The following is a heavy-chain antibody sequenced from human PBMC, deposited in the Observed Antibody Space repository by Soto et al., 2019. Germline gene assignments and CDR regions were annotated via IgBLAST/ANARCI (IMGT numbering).Heavy chain of an antibody. Sequence: QVQLVQSGAEVKKPGASVKVSCKASGYTFTSYYMHWVRQAPGQGLEWMGIINPSGGSTSYAQKCLGGVTMTRDTSTGAVYMELSSLRSEDTAVYYCARDEGGSYSYYYGMDVWGQGTTVTVSS. J-gene: IGHJ6*02. CDR2: INPSGGST. CDR3: ARDEGGSYSYYYGMDV. CDR1: GYTFTSYY. V-gene: IGHV1-46*01. D-gene: IGHD1-26*01.